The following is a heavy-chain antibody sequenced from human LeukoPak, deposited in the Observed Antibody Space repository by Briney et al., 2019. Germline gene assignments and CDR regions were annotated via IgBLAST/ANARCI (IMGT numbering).Heavy chain of an antibody. CDR2: IYYSGST. J-gene: IGHJ4*02. Sequence: SETLSLTCTVSGGSISSSSYYWGWIRQPPGKGLEWIGSIYYSGSTYYNPSLKSRVTISVDTSRNQFSLKLSSVTAADTAVYYCARTIAAEPPRYFDYWGQGTLVTVSS. CDR1: GGSISSSSYY. V-gene: IGHV4-39*07. CDR3: ARTIAAEPPRYFDY. D-gene: IGHD6-13*01.